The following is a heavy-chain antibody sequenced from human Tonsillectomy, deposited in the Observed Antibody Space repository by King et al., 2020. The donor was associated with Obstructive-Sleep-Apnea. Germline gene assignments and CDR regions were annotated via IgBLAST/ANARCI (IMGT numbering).Heavy chain of an antibody. J-gene: IGHJ4*02. V-gene: IGHV1-2*04. CDR2: ISPNSGGT. CDR3: ARDPSRTYWYDY. Sequence: QLVQSGAEVKKPGASVKVSCKASGYTFTGFYMHWVRQAPGQGLEWMGWISPNSGGTNYAQKFQGWVTMTRDTSISTAYMELSRLRSDDTAVYYCARDPSRTYWYDYWGQGTLVTVSS. CDR1: GYTFTGFY. D-gene: IGHD1-26*01.